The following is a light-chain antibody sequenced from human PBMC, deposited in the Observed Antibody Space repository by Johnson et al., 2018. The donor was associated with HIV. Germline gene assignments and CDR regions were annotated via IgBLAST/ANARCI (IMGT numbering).Light chain of an antibody. CDR2: ENN. CDR1: SSNIGNNY. Sequence: QSVLTQPPSVSVAPGQKVTISCSGSSSNIGNNYVSWYQQFPGTAPKLLMYENNKRPSGIPDRFSGSKSGTSATLGITGLQTGDEADYYCGTWDSSLSAGVFGTGTKVTVL. J-gene: IGLJ1*01. CDR3: GTWDSSLSAGV. V-gene: IGLV1-51*02.